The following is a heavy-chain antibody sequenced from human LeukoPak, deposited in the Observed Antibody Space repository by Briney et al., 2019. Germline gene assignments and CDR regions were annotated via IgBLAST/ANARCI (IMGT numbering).Heavy chain of an antibody. V-gene: IGHV4-59*01. CDR1: GGSISSYY. CDR2: IYSSGST. J-gene: IGHJ4*02. Sequence: SETLFLTCTVSGGSISSYYWSWIRQPPGKGLEWLGYIYSSGSTNYNPSLRSRITISVDTSKNQFSLRLTSVTAADTAVYYCARFSAGYSYALDYWGQGNLVTVSS. D-gene: IGHD5-18*01. CDR3: ARFSAGYSYALDY.